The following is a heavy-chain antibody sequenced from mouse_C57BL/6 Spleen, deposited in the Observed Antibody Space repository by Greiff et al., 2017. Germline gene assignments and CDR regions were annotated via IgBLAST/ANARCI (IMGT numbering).Heavy chain of an antibody. Sequence: DVQLQESGPELVKPGASVKISCKASGYSFTGYYMNWVKQSPEKSLEWIGEINPSTGGTTYNQKFKAKATLTVDKSSSTAYMQLKSLTSEDSAVYYCARDLFITTDGDYYFDYWGQGTTLTVSS. CDR3: ARDLFITTDGDYYFDY. V-gene: IGHV1-42*01. CDR2: INPSTGGT. CDR1: GYSFTGYY. J-gene: IGHJ2*01. D-gene: IGHD1-1*01.